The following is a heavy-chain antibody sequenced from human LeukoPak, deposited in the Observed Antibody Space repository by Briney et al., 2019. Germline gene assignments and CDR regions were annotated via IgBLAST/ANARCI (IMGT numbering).Heavy chain of an antibody. Sequence: ASVKVSCKASGYTFTGYYMHWVRQAPGQGLEWMGWINPNSGGTNYAQKFEGRVTMTRDTSISTAYMELSRLRSDDTAVYYCARGHYDILTGYYSDYWGQGTLVTVSS. J-gene: IGHJ4*02. CDR1: GYTFTGYY. CDR2: INPNSGGT. D-gene: IGHD3-9*01. V-gene: IGHV1-2*02. CDR3: ARGHYDILTGYYSDY.